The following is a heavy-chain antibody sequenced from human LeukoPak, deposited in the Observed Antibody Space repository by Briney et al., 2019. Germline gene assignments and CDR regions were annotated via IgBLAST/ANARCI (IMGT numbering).Heavy chain of an antibody. J-gene: IGHJ4*02. CDR3: ARGGGYYGSGTDFDY. D-gene: IGHD3-10*01. V-gene: IGHV4-59*01. CDR1: GGSISSYY. Sequence: SETLSLTCTVSGGSISSYYWSWIRQPPGEGLEWIGYIYYSGSTNYNPSLKSRVTISVDTSKNQFSLKLSSVTAADTAVYYCARGGGYYGSGTDFDYWGQGTLVTVSS. CDR2: IYYSGST.